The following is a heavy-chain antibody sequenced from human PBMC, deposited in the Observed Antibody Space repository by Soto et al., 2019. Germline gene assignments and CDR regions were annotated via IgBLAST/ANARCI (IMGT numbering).Heavy chain of an antibody. CDR2: ISYDGSNK. CDR3: ARKADYYYGMDV. Sequence: GGSLRLSCAASGFTFSSYAMHWVRQAPGKGLEWVAVISYDGSNKYYADSVKGRFTISRDNSKNTLYLQMNRLRAEDTAVYYCARKADYYYGMDVWGQGTTVTVSS. CDR1: GFTFSSYA. V-gene: IGHV3-30-3*01. J-gene: IGHJ6*02.